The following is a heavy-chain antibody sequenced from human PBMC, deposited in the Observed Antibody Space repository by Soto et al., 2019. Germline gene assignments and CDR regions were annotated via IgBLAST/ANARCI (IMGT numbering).Heavy chain of an antibody. V-gene: IGHV3-33*01. Sequence: QVQLVESGGGVVQPGRSLRLSCAASGFTFSSYGMHWVRQAPGKGLEWVAVIWYDGSNQYYADSVKGRFTISRDNAKNTQYLQRNSLRAEDTVVYYCARGVVWSFLYFDYWGQGTLVTVSS. CDR3: ARGVVWSFLYFDY. D-gene: IGHD3-3*01. CDR1: GFTFSSYG. CDR2: IWYDGSNQ. J-gene: IGHJ4*02.